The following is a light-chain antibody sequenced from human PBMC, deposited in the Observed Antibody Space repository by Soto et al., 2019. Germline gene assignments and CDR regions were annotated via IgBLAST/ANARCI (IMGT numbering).Light chain of an antibody. Sequence: EIVLTQSPGTLFLSPGERATLSCRASQSVRSRYVAWYQQKPGQAPRLLIYGASSRATGIPDRFSGSGSGTDFTFTISRLEPEDLAVYYCQQYGDSPTFG. CDR1: QSVRSRY. V-gene: IGKV3-20*01. CDR3: QQYGDSPT. CDR2: GAS. J-gene: IGKJ3*01.